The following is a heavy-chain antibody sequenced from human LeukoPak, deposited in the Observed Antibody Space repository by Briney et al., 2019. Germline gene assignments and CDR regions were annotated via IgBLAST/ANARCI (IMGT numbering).Heavy chain of an antibody. CDR2: IRYDGSNK. CDR3: AKDLGYCSSTSCVYYYYMDV. CDR1: GFTFSSYG. V-gene: IGHV3-30*02. J-gene: IGHJ6*03. D-gene: IGHD2-2*01. Sequence: PGGSLRLSCAASGFTFSSYGMHWVRQAPGKGLEWVAFIRYDGSNKYYADSVKGRFTISRDNSKNTLYLQMNSLRAEDTAVYYCAKDLGYCSSTSCVYYYYMDVWGQGTMVTVSS.